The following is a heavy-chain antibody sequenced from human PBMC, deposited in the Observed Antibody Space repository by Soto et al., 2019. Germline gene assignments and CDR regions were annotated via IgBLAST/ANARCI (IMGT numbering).Heavy chain of an antibody. CDR1: GFTVSNAW. V-gene: IGHV3-15*07. CDR2: INSKTDGGPT. J-gene: IGHJ3*02. CDR3: TTGFTRLSAFDI. Sequence: EVQLVESGGGLVKPGGSLRLSCAASGFTVSNAWMNWVRQAPGKGLEWVGRINSKTDGGPTDYAAPVKGRFTISRDDSKNTLELQRTSLKTEDKAVYYCTTGFTRLSAFDIWGQGTMVTVSS. D-gene: IGHD6-6*01.